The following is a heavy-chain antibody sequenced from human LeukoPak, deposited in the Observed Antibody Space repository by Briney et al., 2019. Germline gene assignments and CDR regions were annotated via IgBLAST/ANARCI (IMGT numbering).Heavy chain of an antibody. V-gene: IGHV1-18*01. Sequence: ASVKVSCKASGYTFTSYDINWVRQATGQGLEWLGWINAYNGNTNYAQKVQGRVTMTIDTSTSTAYTDLRSLRSDDTAVYYCARGRYCGGGSCYFDYWGQGALVTVSS. CDR1: GYTFTSYD. CDR3: ARGRYCGGGSCYFDY. D-gene: IGHD2-15*01. CDR2: INAYNGNT. J-gene: IGHJ4*02.